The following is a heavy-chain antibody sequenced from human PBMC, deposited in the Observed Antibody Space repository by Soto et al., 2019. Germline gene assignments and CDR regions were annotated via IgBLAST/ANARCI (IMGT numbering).Heavy chain of an antibody. Sequence: SETLSLTCTVSGGSISSYYWSWIRQPPGKGLEWIGYIYYSGSTNYNPSLKSRVTISVDTSKNQFSLKLSSVTAADTAVYYCATRASGDGIDYWGQGTLVTVSS. CDR3: ATRASGDGIDY. D-gene: IGHD2-21*01. CDR1: GGSISSYY. J-gene: IGHJ4*02. CDR2: IYYSGST. V-gene: IGHV4-59*01.